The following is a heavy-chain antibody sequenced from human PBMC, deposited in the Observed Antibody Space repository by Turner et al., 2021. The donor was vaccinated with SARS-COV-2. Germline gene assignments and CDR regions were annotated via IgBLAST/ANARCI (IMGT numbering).Heavy chain of an antibody. Sequence: QVKLVQSEAEVKTPEASVKVSCTASGFTFTGYYMHWVRQASGQGHECIEWINPNNVGTNCGQKLQGRVTMTRDTSISTAYMELSRLRADDTVVYYCARAVEYTDMEYWGQGTLVPVSS. CDR1: GFTFTGYY. CDR2: INPNNVGT. J-gene: IGHJ4*02. D-gene: IGHD5-18*01. CDR3: ARAVEYTDMEY. V-gene: IGHV1-2*02.